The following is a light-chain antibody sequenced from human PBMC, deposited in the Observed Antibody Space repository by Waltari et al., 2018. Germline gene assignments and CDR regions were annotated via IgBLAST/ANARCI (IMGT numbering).Light chain of an antibody. CDR2: DAS. CDR1: QSVGGN. CDR3: QQRRTWPSIT. Sequence: EIVSTQSPATLSLSPGQRGTLSCRTSQSVGGNLAWYQQKPGQAPRLLIYDASNRATDIPPRFSGSGSGTDFTLTISSLEPEDFAVYYCQQRRTWPSITFGQGTRLDI. V-gene: IGKV3-11*01. J-gene: IGKJ5*01.